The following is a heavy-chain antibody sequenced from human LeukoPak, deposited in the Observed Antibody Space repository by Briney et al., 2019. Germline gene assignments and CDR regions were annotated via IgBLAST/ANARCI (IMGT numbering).Heavy chain of an antibody. CDR3: ARRKEVQTTFDY. CDR1: GFVFSNYW. Sequence: GGSLRLSCVASGFVFSNYWMGWVGQAPGKGREGVANIKEDGGETYYVDSVKGRFTISRDNAKTSLDLQMNSLRDEDTAVYYCARRKEVQTTFDYWGQGTLVTVSS. J-gene: IGHJ4*02. V-gene: IGHV3-7*01. CDR2: IKEDGGET. D-gene: IGHD4/OR15-4a*01.